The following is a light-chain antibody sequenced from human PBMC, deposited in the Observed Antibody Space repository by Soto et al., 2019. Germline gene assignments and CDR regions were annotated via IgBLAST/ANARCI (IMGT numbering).Light chain of an antibody. CDR3: QSYDTSLSGVV. CDR1: SSNIGAGYD. Sequence: QSVLTQPPSVTGAPGQRVTISCTGSSSNIGAGYDVHWYQQLPGTAPKLFMYANNNRPSGVPDRVFGSKSGTSASLAITGLQAEDEADYYCQSYDTSLSGVVFGGGTKLTVL. CDR2: ANN. V-gene: IGLV1-40*01. J-gene: IGLJ2*01.